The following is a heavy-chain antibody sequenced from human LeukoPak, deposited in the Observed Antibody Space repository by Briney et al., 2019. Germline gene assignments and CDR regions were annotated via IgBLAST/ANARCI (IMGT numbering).Heavy chain of an antibody. J-gene: IGHJ3*02. CDR3: ARDSDNYVNGAFDI. V-gene: IGHV4-59*12. Sequence: SETLSLTCTVSGGSISSYYWSWIRQPPGKGLEWIGYIYYSGSTNYNPSLKSRVTISVDTSKNQFSLKLSSVTAADTAVYYCARDSDNYVNGAFDIWGQGTMVTVSS. CDR1: GGSISSYY. CDR2: IYYSGST. D-gene: IGHD4-11*01.